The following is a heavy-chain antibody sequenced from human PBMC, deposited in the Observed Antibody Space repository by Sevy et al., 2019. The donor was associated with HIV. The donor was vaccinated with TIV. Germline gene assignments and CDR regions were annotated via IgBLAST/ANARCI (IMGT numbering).Heavy chain of an antibody. J-gene: IGHJ5*02. CDR1: GYTFTGYY. Sequence: ASVKVSCKASGYTFTGYYMHWVRQAPGQGLEWMGRINPNSGGTNYAQKFQGRVTMTRDTSISTVYMELSRLRSDDTAVYYCATLDYGGNSGGWFDPWGQGTLVTVSS. D-gene: IGHD4-17*01. CDR3: ATLDYGGNSGGWFDP. V-gene: IGHV1-2*06. CDR2: INPNSGGT.